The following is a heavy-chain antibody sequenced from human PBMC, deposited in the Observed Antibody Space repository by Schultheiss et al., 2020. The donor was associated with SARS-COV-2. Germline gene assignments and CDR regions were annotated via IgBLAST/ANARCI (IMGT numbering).Heavy chain of an antibody. CDR3: ARIKTGWYGSFDI. CDR2: IDWDDDK. CDR1: GGSISSYYW. D-gene: IGHD6-19*01. Sequence: TLSLTCTVSGGSISSYYWSWIRQPPGKALEWLARIDWDDDKFYSTSLKTRLTISKDTSKNQVVLTMTNMDPVDTATYYCARIKTGWYGSFDIWGQGTMVTVSS. J-gene: IGHJ3*02. V-gene: IGHV2-70*16.